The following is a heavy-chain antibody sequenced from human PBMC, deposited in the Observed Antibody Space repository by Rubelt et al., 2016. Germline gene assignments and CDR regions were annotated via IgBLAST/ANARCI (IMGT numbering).Heavy chain of an antibody. CDR3: ARGPPLWFGELVNMDV. D-gene: IGHD3-10*01. Sequence: QLQLQESGPGLVKPSETLSLTCTVSGGSISSSSCYWGWIRQPPGKGLEWIGEINHSGSTNYNRSLKCRVTLSVDTSKNQFALRLSSVTAADTAVYYCARGPPLWFGELVNMDVWGQGTTVTVSS. J-gene: IGHJ6*02. CDR2: INHSGST. V-gene: IGHV4-39*07. CDR1: GGSISSSSCY.